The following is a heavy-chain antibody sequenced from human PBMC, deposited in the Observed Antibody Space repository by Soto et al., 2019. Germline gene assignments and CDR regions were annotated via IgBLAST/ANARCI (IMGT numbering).Heavy chain of an antibody. CDR2: IYWNDDK. CDR1: GFSLSTSGVG. Sequence: QITLKESVPTLVKPTQTLTLTCTFSGFSLSTSGVGLGWSRQPPGKALEWLALIYWNDDKRYSQSLMRRITITKDTSKNQVVLTMTNMVPVDTATFYCAHLVAAIPFGFWGQGTLVTVSS. D-gene: IGHD2-15*01. CDR3: AHLVAAIPFGF. V-gene: IGHV2-5*01. J-gene: IGHJ4*02.